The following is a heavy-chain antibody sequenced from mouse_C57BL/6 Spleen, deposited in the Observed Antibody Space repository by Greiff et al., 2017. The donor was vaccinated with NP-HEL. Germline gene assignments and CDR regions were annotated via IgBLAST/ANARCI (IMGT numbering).Heavy chain of an antibody. D-gene: IGHD1-1*01. Sequence: VQLQQSGAELVRPGASVTLSCKASGYTFTDYEMHWVKQTPVHGLEWIGAIDPETGGTAYNQKFKGKAILTADKSSSTAYMELRSLTSEDSAVYYCTRPGSSYVYWGQGTTLTVSS. CDR2: IDPETGGT. J-gene: IGHJ2*01. CDR3: TRPGSSYVY. CDR1: GYTFTDYE. V-gene: IGHV1-15*01.